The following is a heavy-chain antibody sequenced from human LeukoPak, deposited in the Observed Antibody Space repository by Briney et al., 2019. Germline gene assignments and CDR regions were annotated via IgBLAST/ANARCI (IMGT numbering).Heavy chain of an antibody. Sequence: ASVKVSCKASGYTFTGYYMHWVRQAPGQGLEWMGWINPNSGGTNYAQKFQGRVTMTRDTSISTAYMELSRLRSDDTAVYYCARNGGSGSPYFDYWGQGTLVTVS. J-gene: IGHJ4*02. CDR1: GYTFTGYY. CDR3: ARNGGSGSPYFDY. V-gene: IGHV1-2*02. CDR2: INPNSGGT. D-gene: IGHD3-10*01.